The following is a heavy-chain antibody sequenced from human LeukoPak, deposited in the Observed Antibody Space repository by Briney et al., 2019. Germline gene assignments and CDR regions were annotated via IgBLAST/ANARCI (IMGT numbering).Heavy chain of an antibody. CDR3: AKRVSGTTFY. D-gene: IGHD1-1*01. CDR1: GFTFSSYA. V-gene: IGHV3-23*01. CDR2: ISGSGATT. J-gene: IGHJ4*02. Sequence: GGSLRLSCAASGFTFSSYAMRWVRQAPGKGLEWVSAISGSGATTYYADSVKGRFTISRDNSKNTLYLHMNSLRAEDTAVYYCAKRVSGTTFYWGQGTLVTVSS.